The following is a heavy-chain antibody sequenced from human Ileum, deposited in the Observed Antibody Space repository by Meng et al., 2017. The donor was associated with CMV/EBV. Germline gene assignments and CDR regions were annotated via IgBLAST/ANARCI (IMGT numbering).Heavy chain of an antibody. CDR3: ARGPLIVGPTQGAFDH. J-gene: IGHJ4*02. V-gene: IGHV4-59*01. CDR2: IHSSGST. D-gene: IGHD1-26*01. CDR1: GGSISNYY. Sequence: GSLRLSCNVSGGSISNYYWSWVRQTPGRGLEWIGYIHSSGSTYYNPSLKTRVTMSIHSSMNRFSMHLTSVTAADTAMYYCARGPLIVGPTQGAFDHWGQGSLVTVSS.